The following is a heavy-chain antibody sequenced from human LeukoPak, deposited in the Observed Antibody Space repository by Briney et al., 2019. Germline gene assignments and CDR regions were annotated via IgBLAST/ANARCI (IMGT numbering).Heavy chain of an antibody. D-gene: IGHD3-3*01. CDR3: ARLSERMTIFGVVRGYFDY. J-gene: IGHJ4*02. Sequence: GESLKISCKGSGYSFTSYWIGWVRQMPGKGLEWMGIIYPGDSDTRYSPSFQGQVTISADKSINTAYLQWSSLKASDTGVSYCARLSERMTIFGVVRGYFDYWGQGTLVTVSS. CDR2: IYPGDSDT. V-gene: IGHV5-51*01. CDR1: GYSFTSYW.